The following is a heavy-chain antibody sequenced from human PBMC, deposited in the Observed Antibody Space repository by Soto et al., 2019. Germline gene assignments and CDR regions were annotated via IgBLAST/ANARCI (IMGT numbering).Heavy chain of an antibody. Sequence: QVQLVQSEAEVKKPGASVKVSCKSSGYTFSTYRIASVRQAPGQGLEWMGWVSATNNTDYAQKVQGRVTMTTDTSTNTAYMELRSLRSDDTAVYYCAREGKILHYFDYWGQGTLVTVSS. J-gene: IGHJ4*02. CDR3: AREGKILHYFDY. D-gene: IGHD1-26*01. CDR2: VSATNNT. V-gene: IGHV1-18*01. CDR1: GYTFSTYR.